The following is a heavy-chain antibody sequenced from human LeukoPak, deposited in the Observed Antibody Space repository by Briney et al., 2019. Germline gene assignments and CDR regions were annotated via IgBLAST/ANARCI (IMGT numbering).Heavy chain of an antibody. CDR2: ISSSSSYI. CDR1: GFTFSSYS. J-gene: IGHJ4*02. V-gene: IGHV3-21*01. Sequence: GGSLTLSCAASGFTFSSYSMNWVRQAPGKGLEWVSSISSSSSYIYYADSVKGRFTISRDNTKNSLYLQMNKLRAEDTAVYYCARDLSSSGWYYFDYWGQGTLVTVSS. CDR3: ARDLSSSGWYYFDY. D-gene: IGHD6-19*01.